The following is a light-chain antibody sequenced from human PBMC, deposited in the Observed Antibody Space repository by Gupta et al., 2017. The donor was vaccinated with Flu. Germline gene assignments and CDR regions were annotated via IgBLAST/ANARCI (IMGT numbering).Light chain of an antibody. CDR1: QSLLYNSNNKNY. J-gene: IGKJ1*01. CDR2: WAS. Sequence: DIVMTQSPDSLAVSLGERAAINCKSSQSLLYNSNNKNYLAWYQQKPGQPPKLLIYWASTRESGVPDRCSGSGSGTNFTLTISSLQAEDVAVYYCQQCYSTPRTFGQGTKVEIK. V-gene: IGKV4-1*01. CDR3: QQCYSTPRT.